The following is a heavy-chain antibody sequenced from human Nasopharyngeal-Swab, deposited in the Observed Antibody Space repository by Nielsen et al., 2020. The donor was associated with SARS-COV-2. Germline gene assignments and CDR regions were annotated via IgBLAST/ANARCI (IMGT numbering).Heavy chain of an antibody. Sequence: VREAPGKGLEWVAVISYDGSNKYYADSVKGRFTISRDNSKNTLSLQMNSLRAEDTAAYYCAKGGYSGYDPLGMDVWGQGTTVTVSS. D-gene: IGHD5-12*01. V-gene: IGHV3-30*18. J-gene: IGHJ6*02. CDR3: AKGGYSGYDPLGMDV. CDR2: ISYDGSNK.